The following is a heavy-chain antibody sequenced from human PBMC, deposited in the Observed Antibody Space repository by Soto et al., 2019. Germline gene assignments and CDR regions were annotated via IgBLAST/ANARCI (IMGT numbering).Heavy chain of an antibody. D-gene: IGHD6-13*01. CDR2: ISGSGDTT. CDR3: AKADYSYSWAPGDY. CDR1: RLKFSNYA. Sequence: GGSLRLSCVISRLKFSNYALNWVRQAPGKGLEWVSSISGSGDTTYYADSVKGRFTISRDNSKNTLYLQMNSLRVEDTALYYCAKADYSYSWAPGDYWGQGTLVTVSP. J-gene: IGHJ4*02. V-gene: IGHV3-23*01.